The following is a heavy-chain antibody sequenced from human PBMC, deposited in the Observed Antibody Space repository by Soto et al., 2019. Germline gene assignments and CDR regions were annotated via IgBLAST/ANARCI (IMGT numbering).Heavy chain of an antibody. V-gene: IGHV3-30*18. CDR1: GFTFSSYG. CDR3: AKDFPQAYDYGDYNWFDP. J-gene: IGHJ5*02. D-gene: IGHD4-17*01. Sequence: GGPLRLSCAASGFTFSSYGMHWVRQAPGKGLEWVAVISYDGSNKYYADSVKGRFTISRDNSKNTLYLQMNSLRAEDTAVYYCAKDFPQAYDYGDYNWFDPWGQGTLVTVSS. CDR2: ISYDGSNK.